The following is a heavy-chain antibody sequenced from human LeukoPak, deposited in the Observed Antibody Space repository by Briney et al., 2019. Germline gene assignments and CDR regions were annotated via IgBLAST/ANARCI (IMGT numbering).Heavy chain of an antibody. J-gene: IGHJ4*02. Sequence: GASVKVSCKPSGYTFIGYDMHWMRQAPGQGLEWMGWINPNSGGTNYAQKFQGRVTMTRDTSISTAYMELSRLRYDDTAVYYCSSWAGGNEPVASFDYWGQGTLVTVSS. D-gene: IGHD1-14*01. CDR3: SSWAGGNEPVASFDY. V-gene: IGHV1-2*02. CDR1: GYTFIGYD. CDR2: INPNSGGT.